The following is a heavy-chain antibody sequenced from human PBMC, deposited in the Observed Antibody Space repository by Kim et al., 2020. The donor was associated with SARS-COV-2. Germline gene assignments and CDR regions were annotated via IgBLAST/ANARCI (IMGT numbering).Heavy chain of an antibody. J-gene: IGHJ4*02. D-gene: IGHD2-15*01. CDR3: ARGYCRGGYCYSFDY. Sequence: ADSVKGRFTIARDNTTCTLYPHMNSLTAEDTAVYYCARGYCRGGYCYSFDYWGQGTLITVSS. V-gene: IGHV3-74*01.